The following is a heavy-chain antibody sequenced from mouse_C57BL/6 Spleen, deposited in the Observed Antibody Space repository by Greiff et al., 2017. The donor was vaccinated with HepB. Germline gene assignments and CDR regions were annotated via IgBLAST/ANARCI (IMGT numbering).Heavy chain of an antibody. D-gene: IGHD2-12*01. CDR2: IDPSDSYT. Sequence: QVQLQQPGAELVKPGASVKLSCKASGYTFTSYWMQWVKQRPGQGLEWIGEIDPSDSYTNYNQKFKGKATLTVDTSSSTAYMQRSSLTSEDSAVYYCARDLRYFDYWGQGTTLTVSS. CDR3: ARDLRYFDY. J-gene: IGHJ2*01. CDR1: GYTFTSYW. V-gene: IGHV1-50*01.